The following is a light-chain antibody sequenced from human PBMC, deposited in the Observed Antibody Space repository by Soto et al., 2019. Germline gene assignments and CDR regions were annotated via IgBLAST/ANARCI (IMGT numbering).Light chain of an antibody. CDR1: TSDIGGFIY. V-gene: IGLV2-14*01. J-gene: IGLJ1*01. CDR2: EVS. CDR3: CSYTSTATYV. Sequence: QSALTQPASVSGSPGQSITISCSGTTSDIGGFIYVSWYQQNPGKAPKLILYEVSNRPSGVSHRFSGSKSGNTASLTISGLQPEDEADYFCCSYTSTATYVFGTGTKLTVL.